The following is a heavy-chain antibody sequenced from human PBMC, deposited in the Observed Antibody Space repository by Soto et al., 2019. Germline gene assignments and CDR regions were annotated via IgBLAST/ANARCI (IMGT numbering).Heavy chain of an antibody. Sequence: QVQLVQSGAEVKKPGSSVTVSCKASGGTFSSYTISWVRQAPGQGREWMGGIIPIFGTANYAQKFQGRVTITADESTSTAYKELSSLRYEDTAVYYCARGNHRWLQLWYFDLWGRGTLVTVSS. D-gene: IGHD5-12*01. V-gene: IGHV1-69*12. CDR1: GGTFSSYT. CDR3: ARGNHRWLQLWYFDL. J-gene: IGHJ2*01. CDR2: IIPIFGTA.